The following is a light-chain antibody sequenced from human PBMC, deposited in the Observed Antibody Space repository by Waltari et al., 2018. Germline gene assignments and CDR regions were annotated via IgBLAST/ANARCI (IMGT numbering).Light chain of an antibody. CDR2: DAS. CDR1: QSVSSY. CDR3: QQRSNWPMYT. Sequence: EIVLTHSPATLPLPQGERATLPCRASQSVSSYLAWYQQKPGQAPRLLIYDASNRATGIPARFSGSGSGTDFTLTISSLEPEDFAVYYCQQRSNWPMYTFGQGTKLEIK. V-gene: IGKV3-11*01. J-gene: IGKJ2*01.